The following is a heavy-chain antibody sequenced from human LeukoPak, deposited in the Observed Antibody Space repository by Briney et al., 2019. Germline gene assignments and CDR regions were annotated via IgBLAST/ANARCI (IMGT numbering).Heavy chain of an antibody. V-gene: IGHV3-66*02. D-gene: IGHD3-16*01. Sequence: GGSLGLSCEVSGFTVRSDFMSWVRQAPGKGLECVSLISSEGFTYYADSVKGRFTISRDNSKNTLYLQMNSLRSEDTVLYYCATARGSHWGQGTLVTASS. CDR2: ISSEGFT. CDR1: GFTVRSDF. CDR3: ATARGSH. J-gene: IGHJ4*02.